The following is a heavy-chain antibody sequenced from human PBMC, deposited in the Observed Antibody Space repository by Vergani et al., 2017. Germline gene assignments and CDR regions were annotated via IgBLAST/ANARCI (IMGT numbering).Heavy chain of an antibody. CDR1: GGYFSGYY. J-gene: IGHJ4*02. V-gene: IGHV4-34*01. CDR2: INHSGRT. D-gene: IGHD2/OR15-2a*01. CDR3: ARGLSFGY. Sequence: QVQLQQWGAGLLKPSETLSLTCAVYGGYFSGYYWSWIRQPPGEGLEGIGEINHSGRTIYNPSLKSRVTISVDTSKNQFSLKLSSVTAADTAVYYCARGLSFGYWGQGTLVTVSS.